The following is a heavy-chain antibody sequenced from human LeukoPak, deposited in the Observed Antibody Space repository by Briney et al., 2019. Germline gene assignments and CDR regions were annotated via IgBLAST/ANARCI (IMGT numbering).Heavy chain of an antibody. Sequence: KPSETLSLTCTVSGGSISSSTYYWGWIRQPPGKGLEWIGNIYYSGNAYHNPSLKSRVTISVDTSKNQISLRLTSVTAADTAMYYCARQTGSGLFTLPGGQGTLVTVSS. D-gene: IGHD3/OR15-3a*01. CDR2: IYYSGNA. V-gene: IGHV4-39*01. CDR3: ARQTGSGLFTLP. CDR1: GGSISSSTYY. J-gene: IGHJ4*02.